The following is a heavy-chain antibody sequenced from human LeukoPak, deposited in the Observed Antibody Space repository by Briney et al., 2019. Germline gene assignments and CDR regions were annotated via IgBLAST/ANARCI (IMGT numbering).Heavy chain of an antibody. V-gene: IGHV4-39*07. D-gene: IGHD3-10*01. CDR1: GGSISSSSYY. J-gene: IGHJ4*02. Sequence: SETLSLTCTVSGGSISSSSYYWGWIRQPPGKGLEWIGSIYYSGSTYYNPSLKSRVTISVDTSKNQFSLKLSSVTAADTAVYYCTGNYYGSGSYADFDHWGQGTLVTVSS. CDR3: TGNYYGSGSYADFDH. CDR2: IYYSGST.